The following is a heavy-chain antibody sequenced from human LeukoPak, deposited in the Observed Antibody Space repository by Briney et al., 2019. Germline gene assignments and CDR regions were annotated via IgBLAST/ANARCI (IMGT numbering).Heavy chain of an antibody. J-gene: IGHJ5*02. D-gene: IGHD3-10*01. Sequence: ASVKVSCKAPGYTFTSYDINWVRQATGQGLEWMGWMNPNSGNTGYAQKFQGRVTITRNTSISTAYMELSSLRSEDTAVYYCARASGYYGSDWFDPWGQGTLVTVSS. V-gene: IGHV1-8*03. CDR2: MNPNSGNT. CDR1: GYTFTSYD. CDR3: ARASGYYGSDWFDP.